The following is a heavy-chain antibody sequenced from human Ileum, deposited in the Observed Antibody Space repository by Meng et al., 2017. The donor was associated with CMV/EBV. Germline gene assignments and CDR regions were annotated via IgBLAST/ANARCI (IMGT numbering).Heavy chain of an antibody. CDR2: IKRDGTEQ. J-gene: IGHJ4*02. CDR3: ARAQLRFLQWAY. Sequence: GESLKISCVASEFTFSNYWMSWVRQAPGKGLEWVANIKRDGTEQLYVDSVKGRFTISRDNAKNSLYLQMDSLRAEDTAVYYCARAQLRFLQWAYWGQGDLVNVSS. CDR1: EFTFSNYW. V-gene: IGHV3-7*01. D-gene: IGHD3-3*01.